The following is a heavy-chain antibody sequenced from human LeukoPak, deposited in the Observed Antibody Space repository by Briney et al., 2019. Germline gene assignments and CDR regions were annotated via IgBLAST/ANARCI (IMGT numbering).Heavy chain of an antibody. J-gene: IGHJ4*02. CDR3: ASASCSGSSCYSGYFDY. V-gene: IGHV3-53*01. CDR2: IYGGGST. Sequence: GGSLRLSCAASGFTVSPNYMSWVRQAPGKGLEWVSVIYGGGSTYYADSVRDRFTTSRDNSKNTLYLQMNSLRVEDTAVYYCASASCSGSSCYSGYFDYWGQGTLVTVSS. CDR1: GFTVSPNY. D-gene: IGHD2-15*01.